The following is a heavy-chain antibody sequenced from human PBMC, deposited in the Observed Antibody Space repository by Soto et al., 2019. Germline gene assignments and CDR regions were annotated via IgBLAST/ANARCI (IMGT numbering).Heavy chain of an antibody. CDR1: GGSISSGGYY. D-gene: IGHD1-1*01. Sequence: QVQLQESGPGLVKPSQTLSLTCTVSGGSISSGGYYWSWIRQLPGKGLDWIGYIFYSGSTYYNPSLKSRVTISVDTSKNQFSLNLSSVTAAATDVYYCAREVQPPYYFDQWGQGTLVTVSS. J-gene: IGHJ4*02. V-gene: IGHV4-31*03. CDR2: IFYSGST. CDR3: AREVQPPYYFDQ.